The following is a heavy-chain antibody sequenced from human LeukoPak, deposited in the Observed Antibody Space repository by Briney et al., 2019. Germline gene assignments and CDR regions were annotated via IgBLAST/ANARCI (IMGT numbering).Heavy chain of an antibody. J-gene: IGHJ6*02. CDR2: IYTGGTT. V-gene: IGHV3-66*01. Sequence: GGSLRLSCAASGFTVSSDYMSWVRQAPGKGLEWVSIIYTGGTTHYAGSVKGRFTISRDNSKNTVSLQMNSLRAEDTAIYYCGRVIVNHYYAMDVWGQGTAVTVS. D-gene: IGHD2-15*01. CDR3: GRVIVNHYYAMDV. CDR1: GFTVSSDY.